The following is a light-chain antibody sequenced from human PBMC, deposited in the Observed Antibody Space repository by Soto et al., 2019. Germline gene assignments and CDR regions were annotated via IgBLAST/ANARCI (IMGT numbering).Light chain of an antibody. Sequence: IQMTQSPSSLSASVGDRVSLTCRASQDISSYLNWYQQKPGKAPKLLIYAATSLQSGVPSRFSGTESGTEFTLTISSLQPEDVATYYCQKSYTTPHFGQGTKVDIK. J-gene: IGKJ2*01. V-gene: IGKV1-39*01. CDR2: AAT. CDR3: QKSYTTPH. CDR1: QDISSY.